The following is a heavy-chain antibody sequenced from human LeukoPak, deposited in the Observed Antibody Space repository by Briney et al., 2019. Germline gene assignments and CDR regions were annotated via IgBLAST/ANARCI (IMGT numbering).Heavy chain of an antibody. V-gene: IGHV1-18*01. J-gene: IGHJ4*02. D-gene: IGHD2-15*01. Sequence: ASVKVSCKASGYTFTSYGVSWVRQAPGQGLEWMGWISAYNGNTNYAQKLQGRVTMTTDTSTSTAYMELRSLRSDDTAVYYCARVYCSGGSCHHRDVGPFDYWGQGTLVTVSS. CDR3: ARVYCSGGSCHHRDVGPFDY. CDR1: GYTFTSYG. CDR2: ISAYNGNT.